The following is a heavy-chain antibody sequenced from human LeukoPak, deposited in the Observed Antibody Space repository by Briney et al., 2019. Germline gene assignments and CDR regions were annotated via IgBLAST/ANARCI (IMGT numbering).Heavy chain of an antibody. Sequence: ASVKVSCTASGYTFTGYYMHWVRQAPGQGLEWMGWINPNSGGTNYAQKFQGRVTMTRDTSISTAYMELSRLRSDDTAVYYCARESRYYDSSGYYYYYYSMDVWGQGTTVTVSS. D-gene: IGHD3-22*01. V-gene: IGHV1-2*02. CDR2: INPNSGGT. CDR1: GYTFTGYY. CDR3: ARESRYYDSSGYYYYYYSMDV. J-gene: IGHJ6*02.